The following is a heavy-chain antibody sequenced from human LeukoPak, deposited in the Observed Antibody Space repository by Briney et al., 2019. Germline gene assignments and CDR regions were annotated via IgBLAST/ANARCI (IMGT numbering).Heavy chain of an antibody. J-gene: IGHJ6*02. CDR3: ARPLGGYNTGPWGMDV. CDR2: INAGNGNT. Sequence: GASVKVSCKASGYTFTSYAMHWVSQAPGQRLEWMGWINAGNGNTKYSQKFQGRVTITRDTSASTAYMELSSLRSEDTAVYYCARPLGGYNTGPWGMDVWGQGTTVTVSS. CDR1: GYTFTSYA. V-gene: IGHV1-3*01. D-gene: IGHD3-3*01.